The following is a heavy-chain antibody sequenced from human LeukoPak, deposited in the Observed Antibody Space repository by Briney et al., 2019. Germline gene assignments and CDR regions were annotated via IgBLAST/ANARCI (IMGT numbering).Heavy chain of an antibody. J-gene: IGHJ4*02. CDR1: GGTISTSLYY. CDR2: LYYSGRT. V-gene: IGHV4-39*07. D-gene: IGHD6-13*01. CDR3: ARGVIATGGNDFDY. Sequence: SETLSLTCSVSGGTISTSLYYRGWIRQPPGKGLEWIGSLYYSGRTYYNPSLKSRVTMSVDTSKNQLSLKVISVTAADTAVYYCARGVIATGGNDFDYWGQGTLVTVSS.